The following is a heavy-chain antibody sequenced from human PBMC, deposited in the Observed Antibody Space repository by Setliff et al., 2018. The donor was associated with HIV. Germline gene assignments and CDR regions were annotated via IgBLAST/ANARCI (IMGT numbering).Heavy chain of an antibody. D-gene: IGHD2-8*01. Sequence: GGSLRLSCAASEFTFSNAWMNWVRQAPGKGLEWVGRTRNKVNSYTTEYAASVKGRFTISRDNAKNSLYLQMNSLRAEDTAVYYCARPLLRTNTVYGILGNWFDSWGRGTLVTVSS. V-gene: IGHV3-72*01. CDR3: ARPLLRTNTVYGILGNWFDS. CDR2: TRNKVNSYTT. CDR1: EFTFSNAW. J-gene: IGHJ5*01.